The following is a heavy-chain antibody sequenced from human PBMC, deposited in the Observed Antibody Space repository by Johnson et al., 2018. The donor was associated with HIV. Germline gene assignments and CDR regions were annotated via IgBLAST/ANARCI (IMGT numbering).Heavy chain of an antibody. J-gene: IGHJ3*02. CDR2: IGKVSDT. Sequence: EQLVESGGGLVQPGGSLRLSCAASGFIFRSYDMHWVRQTAGKGLEWVSAIGKVSDTYYSDSVKGRFSMSREKVKNSLYLQMNNLRAGDTAVYFCARESRDGPNLRAFDIWGQGTTVIVSS. CDR1: GFIFRSYD. CDR3: ARESRDGPNLRAFDI. V-gene: IGHV3-13*01. D-gene: IGHD5-24*01.